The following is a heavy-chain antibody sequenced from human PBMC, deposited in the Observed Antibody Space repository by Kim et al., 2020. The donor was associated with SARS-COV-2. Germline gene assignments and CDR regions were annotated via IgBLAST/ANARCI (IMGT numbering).Heavy chain of an antibody. CDR2: INHNGST. D-gene: IGHD3-3*01. J-gene: IGHJ5*02. CDR1: GGSFSSYY. CDR3: ARRTPRRDGYPASLES. Sequence: SETLSLTCAVSGGSFSSYYWNWIRHPPGKGLEWVWEINHNGSTNYNPSLKSRFTISVDTSKNKFSLKLSTVTAADTAVYYCARRTPRRDGYPASLESWGQGTLVTVSS. V-gene: IGHV4-34*01.